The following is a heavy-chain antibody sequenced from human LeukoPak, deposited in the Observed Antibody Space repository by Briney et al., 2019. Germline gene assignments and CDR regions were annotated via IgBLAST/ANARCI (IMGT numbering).Heavy chain of an antibody. J-gene: IGHJ4*01. V-gene: IGHV1-46*01. CDR3: AAPGASGFVGNFWSGPLDF. D-gene: IGHD3-3*01. CDR2: INPSVGST. CDR1: GYTFTSRY. Sequence: GASVKVSCRASGYTFTSRYMHWVRQAPGQGLVWMGVINPSVGSTSYPQKFQGRVTISRDTSTSTVYMELSSLKYEDTAVYYCAAPGASGFVGNFWSGPLDFCGRGALVTVSS.